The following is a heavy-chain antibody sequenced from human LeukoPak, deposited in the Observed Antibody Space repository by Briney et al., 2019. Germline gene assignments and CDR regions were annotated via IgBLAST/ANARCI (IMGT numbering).Heavy chain of an antibody. CDR2: IYTSGST. CDR1: GGSISSYY. Sequence: SETLSLTCTVSGGSISSYYWSWIRQPAGKGLEWIGRIYTSGSTIYNPSLKSRVTMSVGTSKNQFSLKLSSVTAADTAVYYCARGRYESTRLSAYYYYYMDVWGKGTTVTVSS. J-gene: IGHJ6*03. D-gene: IGHD1-14*01. CDR3: ARGRYESTRLSAYYYYYMDV. V-gene: IGHV4-4*07.